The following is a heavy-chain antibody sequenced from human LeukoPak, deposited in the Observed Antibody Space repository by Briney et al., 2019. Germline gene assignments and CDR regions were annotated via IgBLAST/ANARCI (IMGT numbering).Heavy chain of an antibody. J-gene: IGHJ3*02. Sequence: GGSLRLSCAASGFTFSSYWMSWVRQAPGKGLEWVANIKQDGSEKYYVDSVKGRFTISRDNAKNSLYLQMNSLRAEDTAVYYCAREDSSAFDAFDIWGQGTMVTVSS. CDR3: AREDSSAFDAFDI. CDR1: GFTFSSYW. CDR2: IKQDGSEK. V-gene: IGHV3-7*01. D-gene: IGHD6-19*01.